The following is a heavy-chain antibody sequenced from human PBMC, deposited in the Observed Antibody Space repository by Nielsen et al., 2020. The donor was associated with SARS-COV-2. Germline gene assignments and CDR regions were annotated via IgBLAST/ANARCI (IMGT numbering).Heavy chain of an antibody. Sequence: WVRKAPGQGLEWMGGIIPIFGTANYAQKFQGRVTITADKSTSTAYMELSSLRSEDTAVYYCASGSGSYYRSYFDYWGQGTLVTVSS. J-gene: IGHJ4*02. CDR3: ASGSGSYYRSYFDY. V-gene: IGHV1-69*06. CDR2: IIPIFGTA. D-gene: IGHD3-10*01.